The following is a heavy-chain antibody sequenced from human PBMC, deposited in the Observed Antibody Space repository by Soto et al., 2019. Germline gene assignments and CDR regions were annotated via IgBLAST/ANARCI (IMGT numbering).Heavy chain of an antibody. J-gene: IGHJ5*02. V-gene: IGHV4-61*08. CDR2: IFYSGST. CDR1: GGSISSGGYY. CDR3: AKDSGHTYGSFRWFDP. D-gene: IGHD5-18*01. Sequence: SETLSLTCTVSGGSISSGGYYWSWIRQPPGRGLEWIGHIFYSGSTNYNPALKSRVTISVDTSKSQFSLKLSSVTAADTAVYYCAKDSGHTYGSFRWFDPWGQGPLVT.